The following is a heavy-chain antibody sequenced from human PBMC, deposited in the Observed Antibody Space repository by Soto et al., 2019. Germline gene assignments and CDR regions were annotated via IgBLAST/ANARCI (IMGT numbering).Heavy chain of an antibody. Sequence: QVQLQQWGAGLLKPSETLSLTCAAYGGSFSGYYWSWIRQPPGKGLEWIGEINHSGSTNYNPSLKSRVTISVDTSKNQFSLKLSSVTAADTAVYYCARGGSGSYRGRLDYWGQGTLVTVSS. CDR1: GGSFSGYY. J-gene: IGHJ4*02. CDR2: INHSGST. D-gene: IGHD3-10*01. CDR3: ARGGSGSYRGRLDY. V-gene: IGHV4-34*01.